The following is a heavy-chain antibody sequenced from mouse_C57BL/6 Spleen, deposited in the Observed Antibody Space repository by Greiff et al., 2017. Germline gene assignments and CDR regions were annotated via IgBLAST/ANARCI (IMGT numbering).Heavy chain of an antibody. CDR1: GYTFTSYW. CDR3: TRSSTGRGYFDY. V-gene: IGHV1-5*01. D-gene: IGHD4-1*02. Sequence: EVQLQQSGTVLARPGASVKMSCKTSGYTFTSYWMHWVKQRPGQGLEWIGAIYPGNSDTSYNQKFKGKAKMTAVTSASTAYMELSSLTNEDSAVYYCTRSSTGRGYFDYWGQGTTLTVSS. CDR2: IYPGNSDT. J-gene: IGHJ2*01.